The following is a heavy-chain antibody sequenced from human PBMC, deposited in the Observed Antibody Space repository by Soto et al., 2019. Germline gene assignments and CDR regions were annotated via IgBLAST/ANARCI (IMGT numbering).Heavy chain of an antibody. J-gene: IGHJ5*02. V-gene: IGHV4-59*11. D-gene: IGHD3-10*01. Sequence: SETLSLTCTVSRDSIRNHYWSWIRQPPGKGLEWIGYIYNSGSTNYSPSLKSRVTISVDTSKNQFSLKLTSVTAADTAVYYCARRGARCFDPWGQGMLVTVSS. CDR2: IYNSGST. CDR1: RDSIRNHY. CDR3: ARRGARCFDP.